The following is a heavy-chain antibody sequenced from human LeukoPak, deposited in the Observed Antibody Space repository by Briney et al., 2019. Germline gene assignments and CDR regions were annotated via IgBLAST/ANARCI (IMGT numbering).Heavy chain of an antibody. CDR3: ARRRDSGSLQHFDY. CDR2: ISSSGSII. CDR1: GFTFSSYE. J-gene: IGHJ4*02. Sequence: GGSLRLSCAASGFTFSSYEMHWVRQAPGKGLEWVSYISSSGSIIYYADSVKGRFTISRDNAKNSLYLQMNSLRAEDTAVYYCARRRDSGSLQHFDYWGQGTLVTVSS. V-gene: IGHV3-48*03. D-gene: IGHD1-26*01.